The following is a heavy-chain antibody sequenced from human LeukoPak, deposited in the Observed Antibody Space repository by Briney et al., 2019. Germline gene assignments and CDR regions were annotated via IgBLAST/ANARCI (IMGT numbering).Heavy chain of an antibody. CDR2: IYYSGST. CDR3: ARHMDYYDSSDFYFDI. Sequence: PSETLSLTCTVSGGSISSYYWSWIRQPPGKGLEWIGYIYYSGSTNYNPSLKSRVTISVDTSKNQFSLKLSSVTAADTAVYYCARHMDYYDSSDFYFDIWGQGTMVTVSS. J-gene: IGHJ3*02. D-gene: IGHD3-22*01. CDR1: GGSISSYY. V-gene: IGHV4-59*08.